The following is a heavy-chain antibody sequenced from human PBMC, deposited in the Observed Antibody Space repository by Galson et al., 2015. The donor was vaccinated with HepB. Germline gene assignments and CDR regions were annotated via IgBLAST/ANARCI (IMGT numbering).Heavy chain of an antibody. CDR2: INNDGGST. D-gene: IGHD3-10*01. V-gene: IGHV3-74*01. CDR3: ARRDGSGSYAFDY. J-gene: IGHJ4*02. Sequence: SLRLSCAASGFTFSTYWMHWVRHAPGKGLVWVSRINNDGGSTNYADSVRGRFTISRDNAKNTLYLQMNSLRVEDTAVYYCARRDGSGSYAFDYWGQGTLVTVSS. CDR1: GFTFSTYW.